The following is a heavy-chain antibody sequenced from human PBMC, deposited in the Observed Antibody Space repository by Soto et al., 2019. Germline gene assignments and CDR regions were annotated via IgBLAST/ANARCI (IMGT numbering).Heavy chain of an antibody. V-gene: IGHV4-30-4*01. CDR3: AREIMPLTNDWYFDL. CDR1: GGSISGGVHS. J-gene: IGHJ2*01. CDR2: IFDGGST. Sequence: QVQLQESGPGLMKPSETLSLTCTVSGGSISGGVHSWSWIRQPPGTGLEWIGHIFDGGSTYYNPYLNSRLTISVDTSKNQFSLRLSSVTAADTAVSYCAREIMPLTNDWYFDLWGRGTLVTVSS. D-gene: IGHD2-8*01.